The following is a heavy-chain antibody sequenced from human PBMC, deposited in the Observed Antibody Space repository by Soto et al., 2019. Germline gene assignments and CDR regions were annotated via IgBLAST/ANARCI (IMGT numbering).Heavy chain of an antibody. CDR2: IYYSGST. CDR1: GGSISSGDYY. D-gene: IGHD3-22*01. V-gene: IGHV4-30-4*01. Sequence: PSETLSLTCTVSGGSISSGDYYWSWIRQPPGKGLEWIGYIYYSGSTYYHPSLKSRVTISVDTSKNQFSLKLSSVTAADTAVYYCARFILIGYYFDYWGQGTLVTVSS. CDR3: ARFILIGYYFDY. J-gene: IGHJ4*02.